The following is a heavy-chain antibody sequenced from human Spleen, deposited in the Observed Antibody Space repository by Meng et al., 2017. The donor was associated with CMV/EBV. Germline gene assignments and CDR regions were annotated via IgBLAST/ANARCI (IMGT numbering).Heavy chain of an antibody. Sequence: GGSLRLSCAASGFTFSSYGMHWVRQAPGKGLEWVAVIWYDGSNKYYADSVKGRFTISRDNAKNSLYLQMDSLRAEDTAVYYCARELDYWGQGTLVAVSS. J-gene: IGHJ4*02. CDR2: IWYDGSNK. CDR1: GFTFSSYG. V-gene: IGHV3-33*08. CDR3: ARELDY.